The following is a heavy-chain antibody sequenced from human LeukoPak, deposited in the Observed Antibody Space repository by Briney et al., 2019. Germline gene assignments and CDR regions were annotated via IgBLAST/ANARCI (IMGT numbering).Heavy chain of an antibody. V-gene: IGHV1-18*01. CDR2: ISAYNGNT. Sequence: GASVKLSCKASGNTFTSYGISWVRQAPGQGLEWMRWISAYNGNTKYAQKLQGRVTMTTDTSTSTAYMELRSLRSDDTAVYYCARVPPVGQQLVTDYWGQGTLVTVSS. J-gene: IGHJ4*02. CDR3: ARVPPVGQQLVTDY. CDR1: GNTFTSYG. D-gene: IGHD6-13*01.